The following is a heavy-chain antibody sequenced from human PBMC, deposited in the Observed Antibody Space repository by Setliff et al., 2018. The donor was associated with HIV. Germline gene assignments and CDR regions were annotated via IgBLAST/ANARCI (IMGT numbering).Heavy chain of an antibody. V-gene: IGHV1-2*06. J-gene: IGHJ4*01. D-gene: IGHD3-22*01. Sequence: ASVKVSCKASGYTFTGYYMHWMRQAPGQGLEWMGRINPNSGDTDYRQKFQGRVTMTRDTSINTAYMELSRLESDDTAVYYCARGWAAYDNSGKTPYWGQGTQVTAPQ. CDR2: INPNSGDT. CDR3: ARGWAAYDNSGKTPY. CDR1: GYTFTGYY.